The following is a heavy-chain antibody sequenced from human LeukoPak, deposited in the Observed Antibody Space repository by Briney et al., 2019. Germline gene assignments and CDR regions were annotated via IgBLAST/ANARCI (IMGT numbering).Heavy chain of an antibody. V-gene: IGHV3-48*01. Sequence: GGSLRLSCVASGITFSSYSMNWVRQAPGKGLEWVSYISSFSGTINYADSVKGRFTISRDNSKNTLYLQMNSLRAEDTAVYYCAKGRGWEASYYYYYMDVWGKGTTVTISS. CDR3: AKGRGWEASYYYYYMDV. CDR1: GITFSSYS. J-gene: IGHJ6*03. CDR2: ISSFSGTI. D-gene: IGHD1-26*01.